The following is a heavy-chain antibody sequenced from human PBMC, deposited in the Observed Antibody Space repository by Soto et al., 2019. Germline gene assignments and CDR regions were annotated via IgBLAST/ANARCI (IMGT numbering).Heavy chain of an antibody. CDR3: ARVSLHTVTTSHFDY. V-gene: IGHV1-46*01. D-gene: IGHD4-17*01. CDR2: INPSGGST. J-gene: IGHJ4*02. CDR1: GYTFTSYY. Sequence: ASVKVSCKASGYTFTSYYMHWVRQAPGQGLEWMGIINPSGGSTSYAQKFQGRVTMTRDTSTSTVYMELSSLRSEDTAVYYCARVSLHTVTTSHFDYWGQGTLVTVPS.